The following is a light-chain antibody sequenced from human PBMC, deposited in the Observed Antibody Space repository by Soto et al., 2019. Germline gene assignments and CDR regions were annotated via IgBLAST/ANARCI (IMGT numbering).Light chain of an antibody. CDR3: QHYDNTPPSVT. V-gene: IGKV3-20*01. CDR1: QCVSSKY. J-gene: IGKJ3*01. CDR2: GTS. Sequence: EIVLTQSPGTLSLSPGERATLSCRASQCVSSKYLAWYQQKPGQAPRVLIYGTSIRASGVPERFSGGGSGTDFTLTINRLEPEDFAVYYCQHYDNTPPSVTVGPGTKVDSK.